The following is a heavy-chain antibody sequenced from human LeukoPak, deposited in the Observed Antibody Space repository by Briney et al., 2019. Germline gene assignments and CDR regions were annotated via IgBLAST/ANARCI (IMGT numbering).Heavy chain of an antibody. J-gene: IGHJ4*02. CDR3: ARDSDSSGHYYMDYFDY. V-gene: IGHV3-21*01. Sequence: GSLRLSCAASGFTFTSYAMNWVRQAPGKGLEWVSSISSSSRDINYADSVKGRFTISRDNAWNSLYLQMNSLRAEDTAVYYCARDSDSSGHYYMDYFDYWGQGALVTVSS. CDR1: GFTFTSYA. D-gene: IGHD3-22*01. CDR2: ISSSSRDI.